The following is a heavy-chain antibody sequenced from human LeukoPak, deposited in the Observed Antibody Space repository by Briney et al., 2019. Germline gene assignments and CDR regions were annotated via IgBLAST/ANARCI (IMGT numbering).Heavy chain of an antibody. V-gene: IGHV4-39*07. Sequence: SETLSLTCTVSGGSISSSSYYWGWIRQPPGTGLEWIGSIYYSGSTYYNPSLKSRVTISVDTSKNQFSLKLSSVTAADTAVYYCARDLRYSSSWYNPPEDYWGQGTLVTVSS. J-gene: IGHJ4*02. CDR1: GGSISSSSYY. CDR3: ARDLRYSSSWYNPPEDY. D-gene: IGHD6-13*01. CDR2: IYYSGST.